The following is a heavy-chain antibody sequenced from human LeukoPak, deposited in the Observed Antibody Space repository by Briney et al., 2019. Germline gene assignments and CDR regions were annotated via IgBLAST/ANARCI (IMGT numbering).Heavy chain of an antibody. CDR3: ARHRYNWNDPGDTLLLLDY. Sequence: GGSLKISRKGSGYSLTRYWIGWVRQMAGKGLGWVGVIYSGDSDTRYSPSFQGQVTISADKSISTAYLQWSSLKASDTAMYYCARHRYNWNDPGDTLLLLDYWGQGTLVTVSS. V-gene: IGHV5-51*01. CDR2: IYSGDSDT. D-gene: IGHD1-20*01. CDR1: GYSLTRYW. J-gene: IGHJ4*02.